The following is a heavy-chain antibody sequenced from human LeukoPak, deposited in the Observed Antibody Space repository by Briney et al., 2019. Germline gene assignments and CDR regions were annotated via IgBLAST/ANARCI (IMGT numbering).Heavy chain of an antibody. D-gene: IGHD1-26*01. CDR1: GGSFRGYY. J-gene: IGHJ3*02. V-gene: IGHV4-34*01. CDR3: ARRRRIVGATPGAFDI. CDR2: INHSGST. Sequence: PSETLSLTSAVYGGSFRGYYWSWIRPPPGKGLEWIGEINHSGSTNYNPSLKSRVTISVDTSKNQFSLKLSSVTAADTAVYYCARRRRIVGATPGAFDIWGQGTMVTVSS.